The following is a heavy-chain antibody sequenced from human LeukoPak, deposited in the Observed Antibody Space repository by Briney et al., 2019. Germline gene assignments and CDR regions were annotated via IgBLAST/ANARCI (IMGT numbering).Heavy chain of an antibody. CDR2: ISSSGSTI. Sequence: PGGSLRLSCAASGFAFSSYEMNWVRQAPGKGLEWVSYISSSGSTIFYADSVKGRFTISRGNAKNLLYLQMNSLRAEDTAVYYCARPYSTVTLLYWGQGTLVTVSS. J-gene: IGHJ4*02. V-gene: IGHV3-48*03. CDR3: ARPYSTVTLLY. D-gene: IGHD4-17*01. CDR1: GFAFSSYE.